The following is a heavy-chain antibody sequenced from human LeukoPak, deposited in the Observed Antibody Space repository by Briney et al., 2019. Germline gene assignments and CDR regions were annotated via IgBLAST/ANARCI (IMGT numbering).Heavy chain of an antibody. J-gene: IGHJ4*02. V-gene: IGHV3-23*01. Sequence: GGSLRLSCAASGFTFSSYAMSWVRQAPGKGLEWVSGISGSGGSRYYEDSMKGRFTISRDNSKNTLYVQMNSLRAEDTAVYYCAKGISGSFGTYYFDYWGQGTLVTVSS. CDR3: AKGISGSFGTYYFDY. D-gene: IGHD1-26*01. CDR1: GFTFSSYA. CDR2: ISGSGGSR.